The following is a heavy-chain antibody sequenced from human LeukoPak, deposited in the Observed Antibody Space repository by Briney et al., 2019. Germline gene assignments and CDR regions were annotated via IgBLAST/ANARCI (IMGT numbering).Heavy chain of an antibody. Sequence: KASETLSLTCTVSGGSISSYYWSWIRQPPGKGLEWMGDIYYSGSTNYNPSLKSRVTISVETSKNQFSLKLSSVTAADTAVYYCARHALRLLYGLDVWGQGTTVTVSS. D-gene: IGHD3-16*01. CDR3: ARHALRLLYGLDV. CDR1: GGSISSYY. V-gene: IGHV4-59*08. J-gene: IGHJ6*02. CDR2: IYYSGST.